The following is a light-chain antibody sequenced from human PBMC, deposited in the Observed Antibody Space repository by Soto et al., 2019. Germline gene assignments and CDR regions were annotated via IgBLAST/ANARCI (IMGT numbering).Light chain of an antibody. CDR1: QSISSY. Sequence: IKITLSPSSLSANMGDRVTITCRASQSISSYVNWYQQKPGKATKLLIYKASTLKSGVPSRFSGSGSGTEFTLTITSLQPDDFATYYCQHYNSYSEAFGQGT. CDR3: QHYNSYSEA. V-gene: IGKV1-5*03. CDR2: KAS. J-gene: IGKJ1*01.